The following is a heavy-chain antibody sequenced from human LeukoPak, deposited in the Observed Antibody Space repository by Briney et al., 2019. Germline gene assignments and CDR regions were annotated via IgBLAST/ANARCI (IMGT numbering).Heavy chain of an antibody. V-gene: IGHV1-69*13. J-gene: IGHJ6*02. D-gene: IGHD2-2*01. CDR1: GYTFTGYY. CDR3: ALPAARPGYYYYGMDV. CDR2: IIPIFGTA. Sequence: SVKVSCKASGYTFTGYYMHWVRQAPGQGLEWMGGIIPIFGTANYAQKFQGRVTITADESTSTAYMELSSLRSEDTAVYYCALPAARPGYYYYGMDVWGQGTTVTVSS.